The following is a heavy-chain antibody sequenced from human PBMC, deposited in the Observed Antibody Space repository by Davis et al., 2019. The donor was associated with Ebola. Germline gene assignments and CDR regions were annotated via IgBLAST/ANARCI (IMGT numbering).Heavy chain of an antibody. CDR1: GYTFTSHD. CDR2: IIPILGIA. J-gene: IGHJ4*02. V-gene: IGHV1-69*04. CDR3: ARGVGATADY. Sequence: AASVKVSCKASGYTFTSHDINWVRQAPGQGLEWMGRIIPILGIANYAQKFQGRVTITADKSTSTAYMELSSLRSEDTAVYYCARGVGATADYWGQGTLVTVSS. D-gene: IGHD1-26*01.